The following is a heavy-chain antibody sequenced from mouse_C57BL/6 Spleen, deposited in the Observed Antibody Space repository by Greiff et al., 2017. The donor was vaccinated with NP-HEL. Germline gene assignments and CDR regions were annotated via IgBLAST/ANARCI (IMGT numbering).Heavy chain of an antibody. J-gene: IGHJ2*01. CDR2: FYPGSGSI. CDR3: ARHERGDSSGYLSYFDY. Sequence: VQLQQSGAELVKPGASVKLSCKASGYTFTEYTIHWVKQRSGQGLEWIGWFYPGSGSIKYNEKFKDKATLTADKSSSTVYMELSRLTSEDSAVYFCARHERGDSSGYLSYFDYWGQGTTLTVSS. CDR1: GYTFTEYT. V-gene: IGHV1-62-2*01. D-gene: IGHD3-2*02.